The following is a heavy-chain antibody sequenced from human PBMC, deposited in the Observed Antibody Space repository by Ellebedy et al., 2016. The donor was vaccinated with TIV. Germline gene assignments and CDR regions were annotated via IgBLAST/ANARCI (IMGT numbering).Heavy chain of an antibody. J-gene: IGHJ6*02. Sequence: GESLKISCAASGFTFSSYAMSWVRQAPGKGLEWVSAISGSGGSTYYADSVKGRFTISRDNSKNTLYLQMNSLRAEDTAVYYCAKDLDYDFWSGYNYGMDVWGQGTTVTVSS. CDR1: GFTFSSYA. CDR2: ISGSGGST. CDR3: AKDLDYDFWSGYNYGMDV. D-gene: IGHD3-3*01. V-gene: IGHV3-23*01.